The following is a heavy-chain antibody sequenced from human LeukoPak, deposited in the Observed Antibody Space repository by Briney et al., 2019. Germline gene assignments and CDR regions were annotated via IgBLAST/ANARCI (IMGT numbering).Heavy chain of an antibody. CDR1: GYTFTSYG. CDR2: ISAYNGNT. D-gene: IGHD6-13*01. Sequence: GASVKVSCKASGYTFTSYGISWVRQAPGQGLEWMGWISAYNGNTNYAQKLQGRVTMTTDTSTSTAYMELRSLRSDDTAVYYCARDFASGREAGTRFDYWGQGTLVTVSS. CDR3: ARDFASGREAGTRFDY. V-gene: IGHV1-18*01. J-gene: IGHJ4*02.